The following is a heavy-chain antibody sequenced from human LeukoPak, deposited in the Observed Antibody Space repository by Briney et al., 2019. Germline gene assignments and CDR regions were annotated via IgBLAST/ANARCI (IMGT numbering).Heavy chain of an antibody. CDR1: GYTFTGYY. Sequence: ASVKVSCKASGYTFTGYYMHWVRQAAGQGLEWMGWINPNSGGTNYAQKFQGRVTMTRDTSISTAYMELSRLRSDDTAVYYCARGVPLYNYFDYWGQGTLVTVSS. D-gene: IGHD3-3*01. V-gene: IGHV1-2*02. CDR3: ARGVPLYNYFDY. J-gene: IGHJ4*02. CDR2: INPNSGGT.